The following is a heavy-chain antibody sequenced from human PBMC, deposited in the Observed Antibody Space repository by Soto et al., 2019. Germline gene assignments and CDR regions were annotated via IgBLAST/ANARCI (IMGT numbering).Heavy chain of an antibody. Sequence: QVQLQESGPGLVKPSETLSLTCTVSGGSISSYYWSWIRQPPGKGLEWIGSIYYSGSTNYNPSLKRRVTISVDTSKNQFSLKLSSVTAADTAVYYCARESEGGGFDYWGQGTLVTVSS. CDR1: GGSISSYY. J-gene: IGHJ4*02. CDR3: ARESEGGGFDY. D-gene: IGHD3-16*01. V-gene: IGHV4-59*01. CDR2: IYYSGST.